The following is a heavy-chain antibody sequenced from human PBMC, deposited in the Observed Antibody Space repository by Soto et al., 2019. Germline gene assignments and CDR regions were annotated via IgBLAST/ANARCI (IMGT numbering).Heavy chain of an antibody. CDR3: ARGYNWNYEVY. CDR1: GGTFSSYT. D-gene: IGHD1-7*01. CDR2: IIPILGIA. V-gene: IGHV1-69*02. J-gene: IGHJ4*02. Sequence: SVKVSCKASGGTFSSYTISWVRQAPGQGLEWMGRIIPILGIANYAQKFQGRVTITADKSTSTAYMELSSLRSEDTAVYYCARGYNWNYEVYWGQGTLVTVSS.